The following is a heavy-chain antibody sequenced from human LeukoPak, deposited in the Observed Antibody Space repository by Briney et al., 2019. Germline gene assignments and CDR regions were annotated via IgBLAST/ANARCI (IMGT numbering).Heavy chain of an antibody. J-gene: IGHJ4*02. V-gene: IGHV3-74*01. Sequence: GGSLRLSCAASGFTFSSYSMSWVRQAPGKGLVWVSRVNSDGSTTRYADSVKGRFTISKDNAKNTVYLQMDSLRAEDTAVYYCARGYTYGSIDSWGQGTLVTVSS. CDR1: GFTFSSYS. CDR2: VNSDGSTT. CDR3: ARGYTYGSIDS. D-gene: IGHD5-18*01.